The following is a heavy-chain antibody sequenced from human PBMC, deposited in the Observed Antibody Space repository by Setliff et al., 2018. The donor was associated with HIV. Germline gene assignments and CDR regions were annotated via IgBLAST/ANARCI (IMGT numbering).Heavy chain of an antibody. V-gene: IGHV3-13*01. D-gene: IGHD2-2*02. CDR2: IGTGGDT. Sequence: GESLKISCEASGFIFSSHDFHWVRQAAGQGLEWVSAIGTGGDTYYVDSVKGRFTISRDNARNSLYLQMNNLGAGDTAVYYCAREIRVVYTGGHYFYGMDVWGQGTAVTVSS. J-gene: IGHJ6*02. CDR1: GFIFSSHD. CDR3: AREIRVVYTGGHYFYGMDV.